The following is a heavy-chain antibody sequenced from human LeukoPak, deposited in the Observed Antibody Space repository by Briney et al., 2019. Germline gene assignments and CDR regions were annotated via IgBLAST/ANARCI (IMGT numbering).Heavy chain of an antibody. Sequence: ASMKVSCKASGYTFTSYGISWVRQAPGQGLEWMGWISGYNGHTNYAQKLQGRVTMTTDTSTSTAYMELRSLRSDDTAVYYCARDKNSSTWYWFDPWGQGTLVTVSS. CDR3: ARDKNSSTWYWFDP. CDR1: GYTFTSYG. D-gene: IGHD6-13*01. V-gene: IGHV1-18*01. J-gene: IGHJ5*02. CDR2: ISGYNGHT.